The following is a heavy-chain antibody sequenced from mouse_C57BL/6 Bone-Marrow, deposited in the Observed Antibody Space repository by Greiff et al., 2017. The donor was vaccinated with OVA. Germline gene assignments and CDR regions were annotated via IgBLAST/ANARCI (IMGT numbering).Heavy chain of an antibody. CDR3: ARVRFITTVVAFYWYFDV. CDR2: ISDGGSYT. D-gene: IGHD1-1*01. V-gene: IGHV5-4*03. Sequence: EVMLVESGGGLVKPGGSLKLSCAASGFTFSSYAMSWVRQTPEKRLEWVATISDGGSYTYYPDNVKGRFTISRDNAKNNLYLQMSYLKSEDTAMYYCARVRFITTVVAFYWYFDVWGTGTTVTVSS. CDR1: GFTFSSYA. J-gene: IGHJ1*03.